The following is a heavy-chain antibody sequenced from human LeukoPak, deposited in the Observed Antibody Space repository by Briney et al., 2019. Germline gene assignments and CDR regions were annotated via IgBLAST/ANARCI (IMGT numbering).Heavy chain of an antibody. D-gene: IGHD6-19*01. CDR1: GFTFSSYA. CDR3: AKSLYSSGWKFDY. Sequence: GGSLRLSCAASGFTFSSYAMSWVRQAPGKGLEWVSSISGSGGSTNYADSVKGRFTISRDNSKNTLYLQMNSLIAEDTAVYYCAKSLYSSGWKFDYWGQGTLVTVSS. V-gene: IGHV3-23*01. J-gene: IGHJ4*02. CDR2: ISGSGGST.